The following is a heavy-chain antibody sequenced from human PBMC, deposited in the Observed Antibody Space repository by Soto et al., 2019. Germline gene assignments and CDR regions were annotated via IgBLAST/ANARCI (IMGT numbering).Heavy chain of an antibody. CDR2: VSSSADAT. Sequence: GGSLRLSCAASGFIFSSYDMAWVRQAPGKGLEWVSTVSSSADATQYADSVKGRFTISRDNSKNTLYLEMNNLGDEDTATYYCAKSYFFGWYDSWGQGTLVTVSA. CDR3: AKSYFFGWYDS. J-gene: IGHJ5*01. V-gene: IGHV3-23*01. D-gene: IGHD3-10*01. CDR1: GFIFSSYD.